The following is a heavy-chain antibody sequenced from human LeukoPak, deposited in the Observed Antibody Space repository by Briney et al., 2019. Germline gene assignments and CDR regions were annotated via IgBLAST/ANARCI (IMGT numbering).Heavy chain of an antibody. J-gene: IGHJ6*04. D-gene: IGHD3-10*01. CDR3: ARDYYGSGSYVDV. V-gene: IGHV4-61*02. Sequence: SQTLSLTCTVSGGSISSGSYYWSWIRQPAGKGLEWIGRIYTSGRTNYNPPLKSRVTISVDTSKNQFSLKLSSVTAADTAVYYCARDYYGSGSYVDVWGKGTTVTISS. CDR2: IYTSGRT. CDR1: GGSISSGSYY.